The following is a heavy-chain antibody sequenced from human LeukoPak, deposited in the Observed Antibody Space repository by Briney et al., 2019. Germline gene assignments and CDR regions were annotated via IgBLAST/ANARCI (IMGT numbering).Heavy chain of an antibody. J-gene: IGHJ6*03. V-gene: IGHV4-59*01. CDR3: ASVGHYDSSGYYSPYYYYYMDV. Sequence: SETLSLTCTVSGGSISSYYWSWIRQPPGKGLEWIGYIYYSGSTNYNPSLKSRVTISVDTSKNQFSLKLSSVTAADTAVYYCASVGHYDSSGYYSPYYYYYMDVWGKGTTVTVSS. CDR2: IYYSGST. CDR1: GGSISSYY. D-gene: IGHD3-22*01.